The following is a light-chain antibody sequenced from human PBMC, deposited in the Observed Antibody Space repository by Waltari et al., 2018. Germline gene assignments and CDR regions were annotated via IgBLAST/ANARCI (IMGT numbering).Light chain of an antibody. CDR2: WAY. Sequence: CRASQSVDTYLVWYLQKSGQSPKLLIYWAYTRASGIPDRFSGSGSGTDFSLNISRVEAEDVAVYYCQKDGRLPGTFGQGTKVEIK. J-gene: IGKJ1*01. V-gene: IGKV3-20*01. CDR3: QKDGRLPGT. CDR1: QSVDTY.